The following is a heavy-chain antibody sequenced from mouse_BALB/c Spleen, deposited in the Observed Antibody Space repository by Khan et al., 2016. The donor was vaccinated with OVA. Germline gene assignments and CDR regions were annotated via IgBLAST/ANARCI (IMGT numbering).Heavy chain of an antibody. Sequence: QVQLKQSGPGILQPSQTLSLTCSFSGFSLSTSGMGVSWIRQPSGKGLEWLAHIYWDDDKRYNPSLKSRLTISKDTSSNQVFLKITNVDTAGTATYYCARRGYYGSRDWYFDVWGTWTTVTVSS. CDR3: ARRGYYGSRDWYFDV. D-gene: IGHD1-1*01. CDR2: IYWDDDK. V-gene: IGHV8-12*01. CDR1: GFSLSTSGMG. J-gene: IGHJ1*03.